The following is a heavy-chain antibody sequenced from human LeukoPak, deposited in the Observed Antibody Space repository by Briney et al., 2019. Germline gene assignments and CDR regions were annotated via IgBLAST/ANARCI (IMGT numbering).Heavy chain of an antibody. V-gene: IGHV1-18*01. D-gene: IGHD3-9*01. CDR3: ARDGDILTGYPMYYYYYGMDV. Sequence: ASVKVSCKASGYTFTSYGISWVRQAPGQGLEWMGWISAYNGNTNYAQELQGRVTMTTDTSTSTAYMELRSLRSDDTAVYYCARDGDILTGYPMYYYYYGMDVWGQGTTVTVSS. J-gene: IGHJ6*02. CDR2: ISAYNGNT. CDR1: GYTFTSYG.